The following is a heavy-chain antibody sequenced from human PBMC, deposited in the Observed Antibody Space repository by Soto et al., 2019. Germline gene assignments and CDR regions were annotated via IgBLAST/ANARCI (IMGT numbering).Heavy chain of an antibody. V-gene: IGHV3-74*01. Sequence: EVQLVESGGGLVEPGGSLRLSCAASGFTFSNYWMHWVRQAPGKGLVWVARIDTDGNSINYADFVEGRLRISRDNAKNTLSLQMNSLRAEDTAVYYCARNSPGVYALWVDVWGQGTTVTVS. CDR2: IDTDGNSI. J-gene: IGHJ6*02. CDR1: GFTFSNYW. D-gene: IGHD2-8*01. CDR3: ARNSPGVYALWVDV.